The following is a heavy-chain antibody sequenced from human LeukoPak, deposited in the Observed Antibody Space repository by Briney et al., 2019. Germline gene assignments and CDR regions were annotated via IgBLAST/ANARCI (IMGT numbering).Heavy chain of an antibody. CDR3: ARHVSFGTYYFDS. CDR1: GYSISSGLY. CDR2: VFHSGKT. Sequence: SETLSLTCAVSGYSISSGLYWAWIRQPPGKGLAWIGSVFHSGKTSYNSSLKSRVTMSADTSKNQVSLRLRSVTAADTAVYYCARHVSFGTYYFDSWGQGTPFTVSS. V-gene: IGHV4-38-2*01. J-gene: IGHJ4*02. D-gene: IGHD3-16*01.